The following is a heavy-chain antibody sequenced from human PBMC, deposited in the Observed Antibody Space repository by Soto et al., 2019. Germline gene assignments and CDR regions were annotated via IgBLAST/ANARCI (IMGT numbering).Heavy chain of an antibody. CDR3: ARGGGALVRSGPYYFDY. V-gene: IGHV4-34*01. Sequence: QVQLQQWGAGLLKPSETLSLTCAVYGGSFSGYYWSWIRQPPGKGLEWIGEINHSGRTNYNPSLKSRVTISVDTSKNQFSLKLSSVTAADTAVYYCARGGGALVRSGPYYFDYWGQGTLVTVSS. J-gene: IGHJ4*02. CDR1: GGSFSGYY. CDR2: INHSGRT.